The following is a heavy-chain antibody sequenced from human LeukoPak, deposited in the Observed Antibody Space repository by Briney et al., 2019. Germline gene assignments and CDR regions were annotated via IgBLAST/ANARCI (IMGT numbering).Heavy chain of an antibody. CDR2: IYHSGST. D-gene: IGHD2-2*01. CDR1: GGSLSSGGYS. Sequence: PSETLSLTCAVSGGSLSSGGYSWSWLRQPAVKGMEWIGYIYHSGSTYYNPSLKSRVTISVDRSKNQFSLKLSSVTAADTAVYYCARDRIVVVPAAKNYYYYGMDVWGQGTTVTVSS. J-gene: IGHJ6*02. CDR3: ARDRIVVVPAAKNYYYYGMDV. V-gene: IGHV4-30-2*01.